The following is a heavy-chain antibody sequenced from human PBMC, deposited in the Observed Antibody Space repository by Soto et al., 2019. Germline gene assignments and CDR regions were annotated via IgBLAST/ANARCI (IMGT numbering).Heavy chain of an antibody. Sequence: GGSLRLSCAASGFMFSNHGMHWVRQAPGKGLEWVAVIWSDGNNRYYADSVKGRFTISRDNSKNTVYLQMNSLRAEDTAVYYCVRGDNWNDEASDYWGQGTLVTV. J-gene: IGHJ4*02. CDR2: IWSDGNNR. CDR3: VRGDNWNDEASDY. V-gene: IGHV3-33*01. CDR1: GFMFSNHG. D-gene: IGHD1-1*01.